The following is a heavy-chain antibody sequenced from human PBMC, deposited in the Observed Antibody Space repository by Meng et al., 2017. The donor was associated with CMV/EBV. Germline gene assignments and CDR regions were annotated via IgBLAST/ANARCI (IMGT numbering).Heavy chain of an antibody. J-gene: IGHJ6*02. CDR2: IYSGGST. CDR1: GFTASSYY. D-gene: IGHD3-3*01. V-gene: IGHV3-53*01. CDR3: ARDGQGSYDFWSGYYKQHYDMDV. Sequence: GGSLRLSCAASGFTASSYYMSWVRQAPGKGLEWVSVIYSGGSTYYADSVKGRFTISRDNSKNTLYLQMNNLRAEDTAVYYCARDGQGSYDFWSGYYKQHYDMDVWGQGTTVTVSS.